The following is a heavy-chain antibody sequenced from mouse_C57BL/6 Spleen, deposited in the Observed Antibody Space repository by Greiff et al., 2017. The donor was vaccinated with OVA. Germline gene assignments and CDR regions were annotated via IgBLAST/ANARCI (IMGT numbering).Heavy chain of an antibody. J-gene: IGHJ1*03. V-gene: IGHV5-17*01. Sequence: EVMLVESGGGLVKPGGSLKLSCAASGFTFSDYGMHWVRQAPEKGLEWVAYISSGSSTIYYADTVKGRFTISRDNAKNTLFLQMTSLRSEDTAMYYCARLTPYYGSSYGYFDVWGTGTTVTVSS. D-gene: IGHD1-1*01. CDR1: GFTFSDYG. CDR3: ARLTPYYGSSYGYFDV. CDR2: ISSGSSTI.